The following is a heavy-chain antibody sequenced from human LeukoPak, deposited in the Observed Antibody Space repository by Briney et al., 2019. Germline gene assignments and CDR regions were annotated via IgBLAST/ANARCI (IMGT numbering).Heavy chain of an antibody. CDR2: INPSGRI. CDR3: ARGRQEVSMIVVVMTGVSYYLDV. Sequence: PSETLSLTCAVYGGSFSGYYWTWIRQAPGKGLEWIGEINPSGRISYNPALKSRLTISVDASKNQFSLNLRPLTAADTAVYYCARGRQEVSMIVVVMTGVSYYLDVWGKGTTVTVS. CDR1: GGSFSGYY. D-gene: IGHD3-22*01. V-gene: IGHV4-34*01. J-gene: IGHJ6*03.